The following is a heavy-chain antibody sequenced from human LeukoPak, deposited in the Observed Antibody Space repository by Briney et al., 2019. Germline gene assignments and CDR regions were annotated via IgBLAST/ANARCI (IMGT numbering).Heavy chain of an antibody. V-gene: IGHV3-9*01. D-gene: IGHD3-10*01. J-gene: IGHJ6*02. CDR2: ISWDSDTI. CDR3: AKSAPLYHYNSGSSYSAMDV. CDR1: GFTFDDYT. Sequence: GGSLRLSCAASGFTFDDYTMHWVRQSPGKGLEWVSGISWDSDTIGYADSVKGRFTISRDNAKSSLFLQMSSLRAEDTALYYCAKSAPLYHYNSGSSYSAMDVWGQGTTVTVSS.